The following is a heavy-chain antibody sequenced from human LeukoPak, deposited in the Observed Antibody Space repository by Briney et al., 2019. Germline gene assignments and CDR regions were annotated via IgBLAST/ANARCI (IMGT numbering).Heavy chain of an antibody. Sequence: SETLCLTCAVSGYSISSGYYWGWIRRPPGKGREWIGSIYHSGSTYYHPSLKSRLTISVDTSKNQFSLRVSSVTAADTAVYYCARQAIAATVNWFDPWGQGTLVTVSS. CDR1: GYSISSGYY. CDR3: ARQAIAATVNWFDP. CDR2: IYHSGST. J-gene: IGHJ5*02. V-gene: IGHV4-38-2*01. D-gene: IGHD2-15*01.